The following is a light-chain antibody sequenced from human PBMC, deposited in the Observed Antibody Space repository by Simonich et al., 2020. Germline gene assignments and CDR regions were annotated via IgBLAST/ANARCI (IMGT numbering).Light chain of an antibody. CDR1: QSVLYSSNNKNY. Sequence: DIVMTQSPDSLAVSLGERATINCKSSQSVLYSSNNKNYLAWYQKKPGPPPKLLIYWAATQKSGVPDRFSGSGSGTDFTLTISSLQAEDVAVYYCQQYYSTPWTFGQGTKVEIK. CDR3: QQYYSTPWT. V-gene: IGKV4-1*01. J-gene: IGKJ1*01. CDR2: WAA.